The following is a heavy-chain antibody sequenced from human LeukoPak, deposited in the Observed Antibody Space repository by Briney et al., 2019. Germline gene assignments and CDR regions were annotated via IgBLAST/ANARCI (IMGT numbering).Heavy chain of an antibody. CDR3: ARVAISNWFDP. V-gene: IGHV4-30-4*01. CDR1: GGSISSGDYY. Sequence: SETLSLTCTVSGGSISSGDYYWSWIRQPPGKGLEWIGYIYYSGSTYYNPSLKSRVTISVDTSKNQFSLKLSSVTAADTAVYYCARVAISNWFDPWGQGTLVTVSS. D-gene: IGHD3-9*01. J-gene: IGHJ5*02. CDR2: IYYSGST.